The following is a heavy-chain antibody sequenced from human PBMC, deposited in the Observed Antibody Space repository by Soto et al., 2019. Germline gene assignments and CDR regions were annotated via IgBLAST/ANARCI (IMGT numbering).Heavy chain of an antibody. D-gene: IGHD4-17*01. V-gene: IGHV1-69*12. CDR1: GGTFSSYA. J-gene: IGHJ4*02. CDR3: AAGVTTVTTSFDY. Sequence: QVQLVQSGAEVKKPGSSVKVSCKASGGTFSSYAISWVRQAPGQGLEWMGGIIPIFGTANYAQKFQGRVTISADEATSTADMELSSLRSEDTAVYYCAAGVTTVTTSFDYWGQGTLVTVSS. CDR2: IIPIFGTA.